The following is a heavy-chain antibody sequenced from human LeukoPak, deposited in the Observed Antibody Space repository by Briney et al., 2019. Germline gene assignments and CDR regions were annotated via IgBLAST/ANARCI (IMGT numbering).Heavy chain of an antibody. J-gene: IGHJ4*02. CDR3: AKGADCGGDCWYFDY. D-gene: IGHD2-21*02. CDR1: GFTFSSYA. V-gene: IGHV3-23*01. CDR2: ISGSGGST. Sequence: GGSLRLSCAASGFTFSSYAMSWVRQAPGKGLEWVSVISGSGGSTYYADSVKGRFTISRDNSKNTLYLQMNSLRAEGTAVYYCAKGADCGGDCWYFDYWGQGTLVTVSS.